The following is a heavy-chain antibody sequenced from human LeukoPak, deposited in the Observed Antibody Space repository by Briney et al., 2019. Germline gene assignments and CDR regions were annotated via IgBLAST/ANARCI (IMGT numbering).Heavy chain of an antibody. Sequence: ASVMVSCKASGYSFTGYYIHWVRQAPGQGLEWMGWINPNSGGTKYAQKFQGRLTMTRDTSISTANMELSRLRSDDTAVYYCARERTTVVTLDYYSGMDVWGQGTTVTVSS. CDR1: GYSFTGYY. CDR2: INPNSGGT. V-gene: IGHV1-2*02. CDR3: ARERTTVVTLDYYSGMDV. J-gene: IGHJ6*02. D-gene: IGHD4-23*01.